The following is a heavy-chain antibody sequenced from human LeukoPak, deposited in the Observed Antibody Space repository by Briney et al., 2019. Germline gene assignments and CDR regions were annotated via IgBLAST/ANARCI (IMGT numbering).Heavy chain of an antibody. CDR2: INYSGRT. Sequence: VXXXXXXXYXWNWIRQPPGKGLEGSGNINYSGRTNYNPSLKXRVTISVDKXKNQFSMKLSSVTAADTAFYYCAXXRXLDIWGQGTMVTVSS. J-gene: IGHJ3*02. CDR1: XXXXXXYX. V-gene: IGHV4-59*01. CDR3: AXXRXLDI.